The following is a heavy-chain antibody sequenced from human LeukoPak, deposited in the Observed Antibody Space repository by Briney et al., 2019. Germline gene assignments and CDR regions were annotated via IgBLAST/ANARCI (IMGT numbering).Heavy chain of an antibody. D-gene: IGHD1-26*01. V-gene: IGHV4-34*01. CDR1: GGSFSGYY. Sequence: SETLSLTCAVYGGSFSGYYWSWIRQPPGKGLEWIGEINHSGSTNYNPSLKSRVTISVDTSKNQFSLKLSSVTAADTAVYYCASRKRYSWSHNDYWGQGTLVTVSS. J-gene: IGHJ4*02. CDR3: ASRKRYSWSHNDY. CDR2: INHSGST.